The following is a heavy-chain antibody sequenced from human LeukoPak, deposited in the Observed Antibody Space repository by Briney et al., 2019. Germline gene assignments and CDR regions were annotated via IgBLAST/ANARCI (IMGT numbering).Heavy chain of an antibody. Sequence: ASVTVTFKASAYTFTSYYMHWVRQPPAPGLEWMGTINTNGGSTRNAQKFQGRVTMTSDTSTSTVYMYLNSQRTDDRTAYYCASPAGAYYDILCLNYWGEGTLVTVSS. CDR3: ASPAGAYYDILCLNY. J-gene: IGHJ4*02. CDR2: INTNGGST. CDR1: AYTFTSYY. D-gene: IGHD3-9*01. V-gene: IGHV1-46*01.